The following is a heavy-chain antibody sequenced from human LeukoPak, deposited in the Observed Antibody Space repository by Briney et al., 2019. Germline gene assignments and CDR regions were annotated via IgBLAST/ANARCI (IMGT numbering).Heavy chain of an antibody. Sequence: GGSLRLSCAASGFTVISNYMNWVRQAPGKGLEWVSVLYSSGSTHYADSVKGRFTISRDSSKNTLYLQMNSLRAEDTAVYYCAKDSSGTYFDYWGQGTLVTVSS. CDR2: LYSSGST. J-gene: IGHJ4*02. CDR1: GFTVISNY. CDR3: AKDSSGTYFDY. D-gene: IGHD3-22*01. V-gene: IGHV3-66*01.